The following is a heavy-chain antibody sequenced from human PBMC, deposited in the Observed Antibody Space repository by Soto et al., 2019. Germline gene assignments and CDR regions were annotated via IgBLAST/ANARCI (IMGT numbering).Heavy chain of an antibody. V-gene: IGHV1-2*02. CDR1: GYTFTGCY. J-gene: IGHJ6*04. CDR2: INPNSGGT. D-gene: IGHD2-8*01. CDR3: ARGASTDFYNGVCSCFDNLGKEV. Sequence: AAVMCSFKDSGYTFTGCYMQWVRQSPGQVLDCIGWINPNSGGTHYAQKFQGRVTMTRDTSISTAYMELSRLRSDDTAVYYCARGASTDFYNGVCSCFDNLGKEVWADGISVPVSS.